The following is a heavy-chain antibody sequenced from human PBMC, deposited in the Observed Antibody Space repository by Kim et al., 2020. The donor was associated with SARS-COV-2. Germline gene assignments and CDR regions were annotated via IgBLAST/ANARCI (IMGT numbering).Heavy chain of an antibody. V-gene: IGHV4-39*01. CDR2: IYYRGST. CDR1: GGSISTKSNY. Sequence: SETLSLTCTVSGGSISTKSNYWGWIRQPPGKGLECIGTIYYRGSTDYNPSLKSRVTVSVDTSKNQFSLKLTSITAADTAVYYCARLPNGIYSHFDSWGQGILVTVSS. D-gene: IGHD1-26*01. CDR3: ARLPNGIYSHFDS. J-gene: IGHJ4*02.